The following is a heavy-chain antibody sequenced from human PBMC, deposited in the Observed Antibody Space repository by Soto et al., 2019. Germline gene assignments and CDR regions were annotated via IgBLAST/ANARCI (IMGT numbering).Heavy chain of an antibody. CDR1: GFSLSTSGVG. J-gene: IGHJ6*02. CDR2: IYWDDDT. D-gene: IGHD3-10*01. CDR3: AHRALGFGGGMDV. Sequence: QITLKESGPTLVKPTQTLTLTCTFSGFSLSTSGVGVGWIRQPPGKALEWLALIYWDDDTRYSPSLKSSHTITKDTAKTQVVLTITNVDPVDTATYDCAHRALGFGGGMDVWGQGPTVTVSS. V-gene: IGHV2-5*02.